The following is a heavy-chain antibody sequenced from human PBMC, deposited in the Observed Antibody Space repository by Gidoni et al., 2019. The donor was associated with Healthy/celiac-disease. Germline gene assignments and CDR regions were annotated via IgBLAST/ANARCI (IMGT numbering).Heavy chain of an antibody. J-gene: IGHJ6*02. V-gene: IGHV3-9*01. CDR3: AKEGEFWSGYDNYYYYGMDV. Sequence: EVQLVGSGGGLVQPGRSLRLSCAASGFTLEDYDMHWVRQAPGKGLEWVSGISWNRGSIGYAASVKGRFTISRYNAKNSLYLQINSLRAEDTALYYCAKEGEFWSGYDNYYYYGMDVWGQGTTVTVSS. CDR1: GFTLEDYD. CDR2: ISWNRGSI. D-gene: IGHD3-3*01.